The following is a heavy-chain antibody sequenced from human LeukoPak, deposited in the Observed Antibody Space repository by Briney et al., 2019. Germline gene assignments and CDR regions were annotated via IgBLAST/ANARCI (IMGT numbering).Heavy chain of an antibody. V-gene: IGHV4-34*01. J-gene: IGHJ2*01. D-gene: IGHD5-18*01. CDR2: INHSGST. Sequence: SETLSLICAVYGGSFSGYYWSWIRQPPGKGLEWIGEINHSGSTNYNPSLKSRVTISVDTSKNQFSLKLSSVTTADTAVYYCAREVGGYSYGYRPTELYWYFDLWGRGTLVTVSS. CDR1: GGSFSGYY. CDR3: AREVGGYSYGYRPTELYWYFDL.